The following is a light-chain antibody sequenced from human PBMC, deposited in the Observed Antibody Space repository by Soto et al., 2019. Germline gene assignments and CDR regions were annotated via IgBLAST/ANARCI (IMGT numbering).Light chain of an antibody. CDR1: SSDVGGYNF. J-gene: IGLJ2*01. CDR2: EVT. Sequence: QSVLTQPPSASGSPGQSVSISCAGTSSDVGGYNFVSWYQQHPGKAPKLIIYEVTKRPSGVPERFSGSKSGNTASLTVSGLQSEDEADYYCSSYAGGNVVFGGGTKLTVL. CDR3: SSYAGGNVV. V-gene: IGLV2-8*01.